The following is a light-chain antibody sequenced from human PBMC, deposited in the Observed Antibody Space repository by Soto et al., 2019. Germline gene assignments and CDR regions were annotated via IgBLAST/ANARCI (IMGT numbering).Light chain of an antibody. CDR2: YAS. Sequence: EMVMTQSPATLSVSPGERVTLSCRAIESVHRNLAWYQQKPGQGPSLLIYYASTSATGVPDRFTGSGSGTEFTLTISILQSEDFGVYHCQHYSNWPPTFGPGTKVEVK. V-gene: IGKV3-15*01. CDR1: ESVHRN. J-gene: IGKJ3*01. CDR3: QHYSNWPPT.